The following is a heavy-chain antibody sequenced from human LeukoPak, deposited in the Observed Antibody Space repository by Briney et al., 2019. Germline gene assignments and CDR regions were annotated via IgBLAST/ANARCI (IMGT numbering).Heavy chain of an antibody. D-gene: IGHD3-10*01. CDR3: VMALYYGSGSYIDY. Sequence: EASVKVSCKASGYTFTGYYMHWVRQAPGQGLEWMGWINPNSGGTNYAQKFQGRVTMTRDTSISTAYMELSRLRSDDTAVYYCVMALYYGSGSYIDYWGQGTLVTVSS. CDR2: INPNSGGT. V-gene: IGHV1-2*02. CDR1: GYTFTGYY. J-gene: IGHJ4*02.